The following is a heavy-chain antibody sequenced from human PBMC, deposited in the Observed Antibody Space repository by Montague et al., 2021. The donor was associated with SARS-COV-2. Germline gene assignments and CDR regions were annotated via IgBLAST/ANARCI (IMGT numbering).Heavy chain of an antibody. CDR3: ARETMTADAFDI. CDR1: GGSLSSDY. CDR2: IYYRGST. J-gene: IGHJ3*02. Sequence: SETLSLTCTVSGGSLSSDYWSWIRQPPGKGLGWIGYIYYRGSTNYNPSLKSRVTLSVGTSKNQFSLKVRSVTAADTAVYYCARETMTADAFDIWGQGTMVTVSS. V-gene: IGHV4-59*01. D-gene: IGHD1-14*01.